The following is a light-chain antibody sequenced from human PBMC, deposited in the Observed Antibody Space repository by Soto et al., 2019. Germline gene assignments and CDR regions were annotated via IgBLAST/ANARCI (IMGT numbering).Light chain of an antibody. CDR3: QQRASWVT. J-gene: IGKJ5*01. CDR2: DAS. V-gene: IGKV3-11*01. Sequence: EIVLAQSPATLSLSPGERAILSCRASQSVGTYLAWYQQKPGQAPRLLIYDASNRATGIPAGFSGSGSETDFTLTISSLEPEDFAVYYCQQRASWVTFGQGTRLEIK. CDR1: QSVGTY.